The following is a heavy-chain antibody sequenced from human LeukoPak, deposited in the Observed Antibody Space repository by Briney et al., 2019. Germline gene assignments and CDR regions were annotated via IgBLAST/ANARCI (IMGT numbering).Heavy chain of an antibody. Sequence: TSETLSLTCAVSGGSISSSNWWSWVRQPPGKGLEWIGEIYHSGSTNYNPSPKSRVTISVDKSKNQFSLKLSSVTAADTAVYYCARIPDCSGGSCYENDYWGQGTLVTVSS. J-gene: IGHJ4*02. CDR3: ARIPDCSGGSCYENDY. CDR2: IYHSGST. V-gene: IGHV4-4*02. D-gene: IGHD2-15*01. CDR1: GGSISSSNW.